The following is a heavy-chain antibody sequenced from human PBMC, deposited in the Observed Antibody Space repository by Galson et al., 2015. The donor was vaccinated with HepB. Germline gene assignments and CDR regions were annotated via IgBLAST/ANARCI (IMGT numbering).Heavy chain of an antibody. V-gene: IGHV1-18*01. CDR3: ARVYDYVWGSYRYPPDY. CDR1: GYTFTSYG. D-gene: IGHD3-16*02. CDR2: ISAYNGNT. J-gene: IGHJ4*02. Sequence: SVKVSCKASGYTFTSYGISWVRQAPGQGLEWMGWISAYNGNTNYAQKLQGTVTMTTDTSTSTAYMELRSLRSDDTAVYYCARVYDYVWGSYRYPPDYWGQGTLVTVSS.